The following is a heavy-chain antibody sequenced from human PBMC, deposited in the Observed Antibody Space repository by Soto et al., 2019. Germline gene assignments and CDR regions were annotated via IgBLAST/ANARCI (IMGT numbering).Heavy chain of an antibody. D-gene: IGHD3-3*01. J-gene: IGHJ6*03. CDR1: GFTFSNAW. CDR2: IKSKTDGGTT. Sequence: GGSLRLSCAASGFTFSNAWMSWVRQAPGKGLEWVGRIKSKTDGGTTDYAAPVKGRFTISRDDSKNTLYLQMNSLKTEDTAVYYCTIEAHTYYDFWSGYYLWDYYYYMDVWGKGTTVTVSS. V-gene: IGHV3-15*01. CDR3: TIEAHTYYDFWSGYYLWDYYYYMDV.